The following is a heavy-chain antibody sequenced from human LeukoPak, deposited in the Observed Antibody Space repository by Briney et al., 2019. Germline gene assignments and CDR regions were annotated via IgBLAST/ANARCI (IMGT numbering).Heavy chain of an antibody. CDR3: ARHGSITMVRGRLRYFYMDV. CDR1: GFTVSSNY. J-gene: IGHJ6*03. Sequence: GGSLRLSCAASGFTVSSNYMSWVRQAPGKGLEWVSVIYSGDSTYYADSVKGRFTISRDNSKNTLYLQINSLRAEDTAVYYCARHGSITMVRGRLRYFYMDVWGKGTTVTISS. CDR2: IYSGDST. D-gene: IGHD3-10*01. V-gene: IGHV3-53*01.